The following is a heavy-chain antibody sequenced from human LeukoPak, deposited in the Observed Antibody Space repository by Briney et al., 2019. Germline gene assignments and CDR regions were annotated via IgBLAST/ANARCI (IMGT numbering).Heavy chain of an antibody. V-gene: IGHV3-23*01. Sequence: GGSLRLSCAASGFTFGSFSMSWVRQAPGKGLEWVSVISGSGETTFYADSVRGRFTISRDNSKSTLYLQMTSLRAEDTGVYYCAKKIVSGSYPLD. J-gene: IGHJ4*01. CDR1: GFTFGSFS. CDR3: AKKIVSGSYPLD. D-gene: IGHD3-10*01. CDR2: ISGSGETT.